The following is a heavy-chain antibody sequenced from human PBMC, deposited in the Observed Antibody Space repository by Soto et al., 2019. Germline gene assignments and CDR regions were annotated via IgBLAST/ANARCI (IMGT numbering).Heavy chain of an antibody. D-gene: IGHD2-15*01. CDR3: ARVMGYCSGGSCSNWFDP. CDR2: MNPNSGNT. V-gene: IGHV1-8*01. J-gene: IGHJ5*02. Sequence: ASVKVSCKASGYTFTSYDINWVRQATGQGLEWMGWMNPNSGNTGYAQKFQGRVTMTRNTSISTAYMELSSLRSEDTAVYYCARVMGYCSGGSCSNWFDPWGQGTLVTVSS. CDR1: GYTFTSYD.